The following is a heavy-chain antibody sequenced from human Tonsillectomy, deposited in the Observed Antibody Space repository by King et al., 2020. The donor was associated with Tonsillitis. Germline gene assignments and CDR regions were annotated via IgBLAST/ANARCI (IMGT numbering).Heavy chain of an antibody. V-gene: IGHV3-21*01. J-gene: IGHJ4*02. Sequence: VQLVESGGGLVKPGGSLRLSCAASGFTFSSYSMNWVRQAPGKGLEWVSSISSSSSYIYYADSVKGRFTISRDNAKNSLYLQMNSLRAEETAVYYCARPGDYGDSEEHFEYWGQRTLVTVSS. D-gene: IGHD4-17*01. CDR2: ISSSSSYI. CDR1: GFTFSSYS. CDR3: ARPGDYGDSEEHFEY.